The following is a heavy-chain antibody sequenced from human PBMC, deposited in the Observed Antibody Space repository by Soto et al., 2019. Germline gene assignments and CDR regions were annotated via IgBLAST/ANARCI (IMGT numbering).Heavy chain of an antibody. CDR2: INAGNGNT. D-gene: IGHD5-12*01. Sequence: GASVKVSCKASGYTFTSYAMHWVRQAPGQRLEWMGWINAGNGNTKYSQKFQGRVTITRDTSASTAYMELSSLRSEDTAVYYCARDHVMATIDHFGYWGQGTLVAVSS. CDR3: ARDHVMATIDHFGY. CDR1: GYTFTSYA. J-gene: IGHJ4*02. V-gene: IGHV1-3*01.